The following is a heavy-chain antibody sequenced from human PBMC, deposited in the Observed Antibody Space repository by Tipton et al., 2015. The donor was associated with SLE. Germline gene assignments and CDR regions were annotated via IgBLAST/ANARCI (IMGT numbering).Heavy chain of an antibody. V-gene: IGHV4-59*12. CDR1: GGSISRYY. Sequence: TLSLTCTVSGGSISRYYWSWIRQPPGKGLEWIGYIFYSGSTHYNPSLKSRVTISLDTSNNHFSLKLRSVTAADTAVYYCARGGGLVAFDIWGQGTMVTVSS. J-gene: IGHJ3*02. CDR2: IFYSGST. D-gene: IGHD6-6*01. CDR3: ARGGGLVAFDI.